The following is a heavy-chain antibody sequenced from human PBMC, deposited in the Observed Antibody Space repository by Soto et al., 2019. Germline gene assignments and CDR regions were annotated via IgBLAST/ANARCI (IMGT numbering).Heavy chain of an antibody. J-gene: IGHJ4*02. CDR2: ISWNSGSI. Sequence: LSLTCAASGFTFDDYAMHWVRQAPGKGLEWVSGISWNSGSIGYADSVKGRFTISRDNAKNSLYLQMNSLRAEDTALYYCAKEYSSSSELGLDGFDYWGQGTLVTVSS. D-gene: IGHD6-6*01. CDR1: GFTFDDYA. CDR3: AKEYSSSSELGLDGFDY. V-gene: IGHV3-9*01.